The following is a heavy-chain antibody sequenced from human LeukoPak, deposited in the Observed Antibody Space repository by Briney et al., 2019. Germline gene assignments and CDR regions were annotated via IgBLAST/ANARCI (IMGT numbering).Heavy chain of an antibody. V-gene: IGHV4-4*02. CDR1: GGSISSSYW. CDR3: DRGCSGGSCYSGVFGYYYMDV. CDR2: IYHSGST. Sequence: SGTLSLTCAVSGGSISSSYWWSWVRQPPGKGLEWIGEIYHSGSTNYNPSLRSRVTISVDKSKNQFSLKLSSVTAADTAVYYCDRGCSGGSCYSGVFGYYYMDVWGKGTTVTVSS. J-gene: IGHJ6*03. D-gene: IGHD2-15*01.